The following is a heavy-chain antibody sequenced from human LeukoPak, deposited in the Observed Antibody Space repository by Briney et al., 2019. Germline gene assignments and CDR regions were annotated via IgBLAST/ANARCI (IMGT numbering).Heavy chain of an antibody. V-gene: IGHV4-59*08. CDR3: ARRSANYYDSSGFFDY. D-gene: IGHD3-22*01. J-gene: IGHJ4*02. CDR2: IYYSGST. CDR1: GGSISSYY. Sequence: SETLSLTCTVSGGSISSYYWSWIRQPPGKGLEWIGYIYYSGSTNYNPSLKSRVTISVDTSKNQFSLKLSSVTAADTAVYYCARRSANYYDSSGFFDYWGQGTLVTVSP.